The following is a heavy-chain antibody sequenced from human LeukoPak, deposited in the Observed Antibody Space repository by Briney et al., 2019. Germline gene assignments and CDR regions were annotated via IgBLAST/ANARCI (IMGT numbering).Heavy chain of an antibody. Sequence: ASVKVSCEASGYTFRSYEINWVRQAPGQGLEWVGWIHPNSGKTGYAQKFQGRVTMTRDTSTETAFMELSSLKFDDTAIFYCARGHYGGNRYFDIWGQGTLVTVSS. CDR3: ARGHYGGNRYFDI. D-gene: IGHD4-23*01. CDR1: GYTFRSYE. CDR2: IHPNSGKT. J-gene: IGHJ4*02. V-gene: IGHV1-8*01.